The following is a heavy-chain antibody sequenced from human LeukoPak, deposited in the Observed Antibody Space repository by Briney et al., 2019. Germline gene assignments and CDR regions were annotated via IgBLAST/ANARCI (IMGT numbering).Heavy chain of an antibody. CDR1: GFTFSRND. Sequence: GGSLRLSCVASGFTFSRNDMHWVRQAPGEGLEWLAHISYHGRYQDYADSVKGRFTISRDNSKNTLYLQMNSLRPEDTAVYYCANRKYFDYWGQGTLVTVSS. V-gene: IGHV3-30*18. J-gene: IGHJ4*02. CDR3: ANRKYFDY. CDR2: ISYHGRYQ.